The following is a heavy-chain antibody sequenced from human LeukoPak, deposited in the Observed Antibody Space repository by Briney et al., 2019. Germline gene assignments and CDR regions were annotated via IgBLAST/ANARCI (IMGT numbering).Heavy chain of an antibody. V-gene: IGHV5-51*01. J-gene: IGHJ4*02. D-gene: IGHD6-13*01. CDR1: GYSFTSHW. Sequence: GESLKISCKASGYSFTSHWIGWVRQMPGKGLEWMGIIYPGDSDTRYSPSFQGQVTISADKSITTAYLQWSSLKASDTAMYYCARQVAAAFDYWGQGTLVTVSS. CDR2: IYPGDSDT. CDR3: ARQVAAAFDY.